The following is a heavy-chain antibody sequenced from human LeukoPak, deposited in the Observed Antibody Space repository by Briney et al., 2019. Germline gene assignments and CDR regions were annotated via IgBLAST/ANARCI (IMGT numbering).Heavy chain of an antibody. CDR2: ISSSSSTI. V-gene: IGHV3-48*02. D-gene: IGHD1-26*01. CDR3: ATDRQYSGSYHKDAFDI. Sequence: GGSLRLSCAASGFTFSSYSMNWVRQAPGKGLEWVSYISSSSSTIYYADSVKGRFTISRDNAKNSLYLQMNSLRDEDTAVYYCATDRQYSGSYHKDAFDIWGQGTMVTVSS. CDR1: GFTFSSYS. J-gene: IGHJ3*02.